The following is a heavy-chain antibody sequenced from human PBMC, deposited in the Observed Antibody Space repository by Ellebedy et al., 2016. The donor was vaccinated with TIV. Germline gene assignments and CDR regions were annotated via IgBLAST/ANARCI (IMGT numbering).Heavy chain of an antibody. CDR1: GESFSGYY. Sequence: MPSETLSLTCAVYGESFSGYYWSWIRQPPGKGLEWIGEINHSGSTNYNPSLKSRVTISVDTSKNQFSLKLSSVTAADTAVYYCARGGGSYPYAIDYWGQGTLVTVSS. CDR2: INHSGST. V-gene: IGHV4-34*01. J-gene: IGHJ4*02. D-gene: IGHD1-26*01. CDR3: ARGGGSYPYAIDY.